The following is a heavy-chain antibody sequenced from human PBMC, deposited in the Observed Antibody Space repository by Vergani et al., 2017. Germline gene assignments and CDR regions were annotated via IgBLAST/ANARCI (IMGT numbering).Heavy chain of an antibody. J-gene: IGHJ4*01. CDR1: GFTFSSYA. CDR2: ISGSGGST. V-gene: IGHV3-23*01. Sequence: EVQLLESGGGLVQPGGSLRLSCAASGFTFSSYAMSWVRQAPGKGLEWVSAISGSGGSTYYADSVKGRFTISRDNSKNTLYLQMNSLRAEDTAVYYCAKRPGLGSRERGRYFDYWGHGILVTVSS. D-gene: IGHD3-16*01. CDR3: AKRPGLGSRERGRYFDY.